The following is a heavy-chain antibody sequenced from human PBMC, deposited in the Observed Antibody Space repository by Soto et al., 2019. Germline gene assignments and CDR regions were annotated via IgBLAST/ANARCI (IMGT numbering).Heavy chain of an antibody. CDR3: ARDRDGSRIAAAGTEEYYFDY. V-gene: IGHV1-69*06. CDR1: GGAFSSYS. J-gene: IGHJ4*02. D-gene: IGHD6-13*01. Sequence: ASVKVSCKASGGAFSSYSISWVRQAPGQGLEWMGGIIPIFGTANYAQKFQGRVTITADKSTSTAYMELSSLRSEDTAVYYCARDRDGSRIAAAGTEEYYFDYWGQGTLVTVSS. CDR2: IIPIFGTA.